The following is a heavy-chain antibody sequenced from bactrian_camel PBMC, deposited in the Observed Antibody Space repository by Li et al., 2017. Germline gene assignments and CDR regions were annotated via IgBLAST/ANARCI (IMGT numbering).Heavy chain of an antibody. Sequence: QLVESGGGSVRTGGSLVLSCQLSIYIGSNYYLGWFRQRIGEEPRGVALIDPVGATSYVDTVKGRFTISQEKGKNTVYLRMNSLKPDDSGTYICAYESGTTADLCHRRGPGGYFGQGTQVT. V-gene: IGHV3S10*01. D-gene: IGHD7*01. CDR1: IYIGSNYY. J-gene: IGHJ4*01. CDR2: IDPVGAT.